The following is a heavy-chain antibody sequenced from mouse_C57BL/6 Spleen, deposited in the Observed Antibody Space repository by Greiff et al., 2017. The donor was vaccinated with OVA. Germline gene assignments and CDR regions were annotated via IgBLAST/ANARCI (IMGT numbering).Heavy chain of an antibody. D-gene: IGHD1-1*02. J-gene: IGHJ4*01. Sequence: EVKLMESGGGLVKPGGSLKLSCAASGFTFSDYGMHWVRQAPEKGLEWVAYISSGSSTIYYADTVKGRFTISRDNAKITLFLQMTSLRSEDTAMYYCGYGAMDYWGQGTSVTVSS. CDR2: ISSGSSTI. CDR1: GFTFSDYG. CDR3: GYGAMDY. V-gene: IGHV5-17*01.